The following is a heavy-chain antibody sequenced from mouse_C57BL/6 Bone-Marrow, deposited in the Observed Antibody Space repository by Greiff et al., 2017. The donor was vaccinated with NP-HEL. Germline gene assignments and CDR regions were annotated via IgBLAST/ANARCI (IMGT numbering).Heavy chain of an antibody. CDR1: GYTFTDYY. D-gene: IGHD3-1*01. CDR2: INPYNGGT. J-gene: IGHJ2*01. V-gene: IGHV1-19*01. Sequence: EVTLVESGPVLVKPGASVKMSCKASGYTFTDYYMNWVKQSHGKGLEWLGVINPYNGGTSYNQKFKGKATLTVDKSSSTAYMELNSLTSEDSAVYYCARRATAPFDYWGQGTTLTVSS. CDR3: ARRATAPFDY.